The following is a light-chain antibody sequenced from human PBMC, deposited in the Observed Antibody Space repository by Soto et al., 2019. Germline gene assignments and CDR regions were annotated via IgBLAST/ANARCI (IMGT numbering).Light chain of an antibody. CDR3: QQYNNWWT. J-gene: IGKJ1*01. V-gene: IGKV3-15*01. CDR2: GAS. Sequence: DIVMTQSPAALSVSPGERATLSCRASQSVNSKLAWYQQKPGRAPRLLIYGASTRATGIPARFSGSGSGKEFTLKISSLQSEDFAVYSCQQYNNWWTFVQGTKVDI. CDR1: QSVNSK.